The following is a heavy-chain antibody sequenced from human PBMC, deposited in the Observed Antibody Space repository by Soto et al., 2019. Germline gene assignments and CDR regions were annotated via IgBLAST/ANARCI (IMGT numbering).Heavy chain of an antibody. Sequence: QVQLVQSGAEVKKPGASVKVSCKASGYTFTSYGISWVRQAPGQGLEWMGWISAYNGNTNYAQKLQGRVTMTTDTTTNTAYKELRSLRSDDTAVYYCARYCSSTSCYATWFDPWGQGTLVTVSS. J-gene: IGHJ5*02. CDR3: ARYCSSTSCYATWFDP. CDR1: GYTFTSYG. D-gene: IGHD2-2*01. V-gene: IGHV1-18*01. CDR2: ISAYNGNT.